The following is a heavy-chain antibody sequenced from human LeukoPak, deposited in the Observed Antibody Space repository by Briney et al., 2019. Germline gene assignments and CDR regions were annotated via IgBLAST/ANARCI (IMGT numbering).Heavy chain of an antibody. D-gene: IGHD1-26*01. CDR1: GYTFTSYD. V-gene: IGHV1-8*01. J-gene: IGHJ2*01. CDR2: MNPNSGNT. CDR3: AKGSVPGNWYFDL. Sequence: ASVKVSCKASGYTFTSYDINWVRQATGQGLEWMGWMNPNSGNTGYAQKFQGRVTMTRNTSISTAYMELSSLRAEDTAVYSCAKGSVPGNWYFDLLGRGTLVTVSS.